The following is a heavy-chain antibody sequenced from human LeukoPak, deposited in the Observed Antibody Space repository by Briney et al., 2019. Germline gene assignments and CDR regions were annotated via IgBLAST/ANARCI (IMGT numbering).Heavy chain of an antibody. V-gene: IGHV3-7*03. D-gene: IGHD3-16*01. J-gene: IGHJ6*02. CDR2: INHNGNVN. Sequence: GGSLRLSCAASGFTFSSYSMNWARQAPGKGLEWVASINHNGNVNYYVDSVKGRFTISRDNAKNYLYLQMSNLRAEDTAVYFCARGGGLDVWGQGATVTVSS. CDR1: GFTFSSYS. CDR3: ARGGGLDV.